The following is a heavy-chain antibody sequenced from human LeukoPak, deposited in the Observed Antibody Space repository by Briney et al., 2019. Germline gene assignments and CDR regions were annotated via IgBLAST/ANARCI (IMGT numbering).Heavy chain of an antibody. CDR2: IKQDGSEK. CDR3: AKDGYCSGGSCYSEYFQH. Sequence: PGGSLRLSCAASGFSFSNYWMSWVRQAPGKGLEWVANIKQDGSEKYYADSVKGRFTISRDNSKNTLYLQMNSLRAEDTAVYYCAKDGYCSGGSCYSEYFQHWGQGTLVTVSS. D-gene: IGHD2-15*01. CDR1: GFSFSNYW. V-gene: IGHV3-7*01. J-gene: IGHJ1*01.